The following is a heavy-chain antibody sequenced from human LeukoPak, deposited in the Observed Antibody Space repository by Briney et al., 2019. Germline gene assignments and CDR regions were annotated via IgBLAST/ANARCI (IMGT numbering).Heavy chain of an antibody. J-gene: IGHJ4*02. Sequence: PGGSLRLSCAASVFSFSNSWMNWLRPAPGRGREWVANIKEDGSEIYYIDAVKGRFTISRDNAKNSLFLQMNSLRAEDTAMYYCAREWYSSGWTPPNFDFWGQGTLVTVSS. CDR1: VFSFSNSW. D-gene: IGHD6-25*01. V-gene: IGHV3-7*01. CDR2: IKEDGSEI. CDR3: AREWYSSGWTPPNFDF.